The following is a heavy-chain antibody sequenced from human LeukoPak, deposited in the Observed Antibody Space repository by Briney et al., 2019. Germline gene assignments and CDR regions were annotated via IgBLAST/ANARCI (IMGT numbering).Heavy chain of an antibody. CDR2: IVVGSGNT. J-gene: IGHJ4*01. Sequence: SVKVSCKASGFTFSISTMQWVRQARGQRLEWIGWIVVGSGNTNYAQKFQERVTISRDMSTSTAYMELSSLTSEDTAVFYCARGDDYGDYWGLYWGQGTLVTVSS. CDR1: GFTFSIST. CDR3: ARGDDYGDYWGLY. D-gene: IGHD4-17*01. V-gene: IGHV1-58*02.